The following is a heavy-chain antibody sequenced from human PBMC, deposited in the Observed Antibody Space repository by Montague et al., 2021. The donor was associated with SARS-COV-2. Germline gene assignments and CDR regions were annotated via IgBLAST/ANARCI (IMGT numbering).Heavy chain of an antibody. V-gene: IGHV4-31*03. Sequence: TLSLTCTVSGGSISSDGYYWSWIPQHPGKDLHWHGDIYYSANTNPNPSLRSRVTISVDTSKNKLSLRLSTVTAADTAVYYCARASGKKTIFGGVISYFDYWGQGTLVTVSS. D-gene: IGHD3-3*01. J-gene: IGHJ4*02. CDR3: ARASGKKTIFGGVISYFDY. CDR2: IYYSANT. CDR1: GGSISSDGYY.